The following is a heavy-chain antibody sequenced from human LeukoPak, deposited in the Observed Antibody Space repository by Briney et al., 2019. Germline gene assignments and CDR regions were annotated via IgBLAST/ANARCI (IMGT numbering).Heavy chain of an antibody. D-gene: IGHD6-13*01. CDR1: GYTFTSYD. CDR2: MNPNSGNT. V-gene: IGHV1-8*01. Sequence: ASVKVSCKASGYTFTSYDINWVRQATGQGLEWMGWMNPNSGNTGYAQKFQGRVTMTRNTSISTAYMELSSLRSEDTAVYYCARIGIAAAGRDYWGQGTLVTVSS. J-gene: IGHJ4*02. CDR3: ARIGIAAAGRDY.